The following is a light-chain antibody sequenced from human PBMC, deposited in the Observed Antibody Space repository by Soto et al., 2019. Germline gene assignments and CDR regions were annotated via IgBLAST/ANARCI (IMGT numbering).Light chain of an antibody. J-gene: IGKJ5*01. CDR1: QSVSSN. CDR2: GAS. Sequence: EIVMTQSTATLSVSPGERATLSCRASQSVSSNLAWYQQKPGQAPRLLIYGASTRDTGIPARFSGSGSGTEFNLMLSSLQSEDFAVYYCQQYNNWPPITFGQGKRLKIK. V-gene: IGKV3-15*01. CDR3: QQYNNWPPIT.